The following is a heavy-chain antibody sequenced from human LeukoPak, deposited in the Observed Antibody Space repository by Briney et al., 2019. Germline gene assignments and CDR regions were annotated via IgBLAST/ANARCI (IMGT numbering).Heavy chain of an antibody. J-gene: IGHJ4*02. D-gene: IGHD6-19*01. CDR2: ISAYNGNT. CDR1: GYTFTSCG. CDR3: ARFGYSSGWYYFDY. Sequence: ASVKVSCKASGYTFTSCGISWVRQAPGQGLEWMGWISAYNGNTNYAQKLQGRVTMTTDTSTSTAYMELRSLRSDDTAVYYCARFGYSSGWYYFDYWGQGTLVTVSS. V-gene: IGHV1-18*01.